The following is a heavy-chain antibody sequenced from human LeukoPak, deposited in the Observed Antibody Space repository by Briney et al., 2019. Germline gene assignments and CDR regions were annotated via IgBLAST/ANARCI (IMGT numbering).Heavy chain of an antibody. V-gene: IGHV4-4*07. J-gene: IGHJ6*02. CDR3: AKDRVGVPAAIHYYGMDV. Sequence: SETLSLTCSVSGDSSSSYHWSWIRQAAGKGLEWIGRMHGSGYSTYNPSLESRVSMSVDTSKNQLFLNLSSVTAADTAVYFCAKDRVGVPAAIHYYGMDVWGQGTKVTVSS. D-gene: IGHD2-2*01. CDR2: MHGSGYS. CDR1: GDSSSSYH.